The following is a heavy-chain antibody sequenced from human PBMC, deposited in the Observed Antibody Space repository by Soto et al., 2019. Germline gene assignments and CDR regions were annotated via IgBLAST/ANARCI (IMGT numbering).Heavy chain of an antibody. V-gene: IGHV3-23*01. CDR3: AKQSTVCTPGYYFDT. Sequence: EQPGGSLRLSCAASGFTFSSYDINWVRQAPGKGLEWVSAIGIYANTYYAGSVKGRFTISRDDSKNTMYLQLNSLRVDDTTVYYCAKQSTVCTPGYYFDTRGQGTLVTSSS. D-gene: IGHD2-15*01. CDR2: IGIYANT. J-gene: IGHJ4*02. CDR1: GFTFSSYD.